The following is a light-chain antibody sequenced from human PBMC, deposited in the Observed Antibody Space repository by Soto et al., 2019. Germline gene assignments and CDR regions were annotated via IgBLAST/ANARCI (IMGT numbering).Light chain of an antibody. J-gene: IGKJ1*01. CDR1: QSISRY. Sequence: DIQMTQSPSSMSASVGNRVTITCRASQSISRYLNWYQQKPGKAPKILIYAASSLQSGVPSRFSGSGSGTDCTLTISSLQNEDCATYYGQQSYSTTRTFGQGTKVDIK. V-gene: IGKV1-39*01. CDR3: QQSYSTTRT. CDR2: AAS.